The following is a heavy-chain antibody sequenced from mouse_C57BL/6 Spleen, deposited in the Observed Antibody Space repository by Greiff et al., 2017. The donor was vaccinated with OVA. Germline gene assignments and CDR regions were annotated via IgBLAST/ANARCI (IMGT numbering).Heavy chain of an antibody. J-gene: IGHJ2*01. CDR3: ARLGDYDGFDY. CDR1: GYTFTGYW. V-gene: IGHV1-9*01. Sequence: VQLQQSGAELMKPGASVKLSCKATGYTFTGYWIEWVKQRPGHGLEWIGEILPGSGSTNYNGKFKGKATFTADTSSNTAYMQLSSLTTEDSAVYYCARLGDYDGFDYWGQGTTLTVSS. D-gene: IGHD2-4*01. CDR2: ILPGSGST.